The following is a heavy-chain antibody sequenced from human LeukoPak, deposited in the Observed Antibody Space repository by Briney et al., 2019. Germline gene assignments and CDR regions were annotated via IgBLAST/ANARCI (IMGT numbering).Heavy chain of an antibody. V-gene: IGHV3-23*01. CDR3: AKGISSLYDILPPFDY. D-gene: IGHD3-9*01. Sequence: GGSLRLSCAGSGFTFRSYTMSWVRQAPGKGLEWVSAISGSGGSTYYADSVKGRFTISRDNSKNTLYLQMNSLRAEDTAVYYCAKGISSLYDILPPFDYWGQGTLVTVSS. CDR2: ISGSGGST. J-gene: IGHJ4*02. CDR1: GFTFRSYT.